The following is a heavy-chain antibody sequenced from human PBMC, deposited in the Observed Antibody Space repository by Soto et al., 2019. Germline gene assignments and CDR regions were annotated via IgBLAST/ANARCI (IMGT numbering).Heavy chain of an antibody. CDR1: GYPFSNYY. Sequence: GGSLRLSCSASGYPFSNYYMHWVRPAPGKGLEWVAVISYGGNRKNYVDSAKDRLTISRDNSKNSLFLQMNSLRVEDTAVYYCAIDVGATFVHFDYWGQGTLVTVSS. CDR2: ISYGGNRK. D-gene: IGHD1-26*01. J-gene: IGHJ4*02. CDR3: AIDVGATFVHFDY. V-gene: IGHV3-30*03.